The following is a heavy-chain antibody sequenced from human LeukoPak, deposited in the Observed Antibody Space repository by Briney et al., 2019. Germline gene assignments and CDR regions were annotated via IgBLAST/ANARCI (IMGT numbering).Heavy chain of an antibody. J-gene: IGHJ3*02. CDR2: ISYDEINK. Sequence: GRSLRLSCAASGFTFSSYAMHWVRQAPGKGLEWVAVISYDEINKYYADSVKGRFTISRDNSKNTLYMQTNSLRAEDTAVYYCARDQALYGNGAFNIWGQGTLATVSS. CDR1: GFTFSSYA. CDR3: ARDQALYGNGAFNI. V-gene: IGHV3-30-3*01. D-gene: IGHD2-8*01.